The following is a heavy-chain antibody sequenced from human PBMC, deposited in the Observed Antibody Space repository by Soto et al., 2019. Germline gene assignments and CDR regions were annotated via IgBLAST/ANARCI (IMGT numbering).Heavy chain of an antibody. V-gene: IGHV4-59*01. Sequence: SETLSLTCTVSGGSISSYYWSWIRQPPGKGLEWIGYIYYSGSTNYNPSLKSRVTIPVDTSKNQFSLKLSSVTAADTAVYYCARSRITMVRGVPLDYYGMDVWGQGTTVTVSS. J-gene: IGHJ6*02. CDR2: IYYSGST. CDR1: GGSISSYY. D-gene: IGHD3-10*01. CDR3: ARSRITMVRGVPLDYYGMDV.